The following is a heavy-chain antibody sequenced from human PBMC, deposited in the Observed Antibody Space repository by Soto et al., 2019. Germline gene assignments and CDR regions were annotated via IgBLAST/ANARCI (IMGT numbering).Heavy chain of an antibody. CDR2: IIPMLHTT. J-gene: IGHJ4*02. CDR3: VRDLASPSGSYYVD. V-gene: IGHV1-69*06. CDR1: GGTFGNYV. Sequence: QVQLVQSGAEVKKPGSSVKVSCKASGGTFGNYVISWVRQAPGQGPEWMGGIIPMLHTTTYAQNFRGRVTITADKSTTTAYMELSSLTSEDTAVYYCVRDLASPSGSYYVDWGQGTLVTVSS. D-gene: IGHD1-26*01.